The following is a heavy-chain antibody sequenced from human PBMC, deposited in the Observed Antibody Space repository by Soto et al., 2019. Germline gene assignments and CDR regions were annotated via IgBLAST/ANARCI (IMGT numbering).Heavy chain of an antibody. V-gene: IGHV1-69*01. Sequence: QVQLVQSGAEVKKPGSSVKVSCKASGGTFSSYAISWVRQAPGQGLEWMGGIIPIFGTANYAHKFQGRVTITADESTSTAYMELSSLRSEDTAVYYCARPKSNSSGLHYYYYYGMDVWGQGTTVTVSS. CDR2: IIPIFGTA. CDR3: ARPKSNSSGLHYYYYYGMDV. CDR1: GGTFSSYA. D-gene: IGHD3-22*01. J-gene: IGHJ6*02.